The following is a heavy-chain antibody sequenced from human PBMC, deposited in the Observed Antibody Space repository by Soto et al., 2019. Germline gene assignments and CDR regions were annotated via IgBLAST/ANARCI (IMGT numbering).Heavy chain of an antibody. J-gene: IGHJ6*02. V-gene: IGHV1-69*01. D-gene: IGHD6-25*01. CDR1: GGTFSSYA. CDR2: IIPIFGTA. Sequence: QVQLVQSGAEVKKPGSSVKVSCKASGGTFSSYAISWVRQAPGQGLEWMGGIIPIFGTANYAQKFQGIVTIIADHSQSTAYMELISLRSEDTAVDYCATYQAAPSTYYEYGMDVWGQGTKVTVSS. CDR3: ATYQAAPSTYYEYGMDV.